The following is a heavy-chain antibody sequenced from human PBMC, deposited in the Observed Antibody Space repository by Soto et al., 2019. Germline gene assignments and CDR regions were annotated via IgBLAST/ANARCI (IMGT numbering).Heavy chain of an antibody. V-gene: IGHV4-30-4*01. CDR2: IYYSGST. CDR1: GGSISSGDYY. Sequence: SETLSLTCTVSGGSISSGDYYWSWIRQPPGKGLEWIGYIYYSGSTYYNPSFKSRVTISVDTSKNQFSLKLSSVTAADTAVYYCLGERTGMDVWGQGTTVTVSS. J-gene: IGHJ6*02. CDR3: LGERTGMDV. D-gene: IGHD1-1*01.